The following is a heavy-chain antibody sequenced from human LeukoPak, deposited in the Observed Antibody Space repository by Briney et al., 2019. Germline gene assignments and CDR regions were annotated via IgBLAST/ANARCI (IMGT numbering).Heavy chain of an antibody. CDR3: ARDHESSGYPTSDY. D-gene: IGHD3-22*01. J-gene: IGHJ4*02. CDR2: IKAGAEAT. Sequence: GGSLRLSCEASGFTFSTYIMTWVRQAPGKGLEWVSTIKAGAEATFYADSVKDRSTISRDNSKNTLYLQMNSLRADDTALYFCARDHESSGYPTSDYWGQGILVTVSS. V-gene: IGHV3-23*01. CDR1: GFTFSTYI.